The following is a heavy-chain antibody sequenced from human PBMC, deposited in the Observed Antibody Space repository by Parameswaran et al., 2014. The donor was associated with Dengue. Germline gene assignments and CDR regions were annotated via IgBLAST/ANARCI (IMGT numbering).Heavy chain of an antibody. J-gene: IGHJ4*01. CDR3: ARDDYGDRILDY. D-gene: IGHD4-17*01. CDR2: INPSGGST. V-gene: IGHV1-46*01. Sequence: WVRQAPGQGLEWMGIINPSGGSTSYAQKFQGRVTMTRDTSTSTVYMELSSLRSEDTAVYYCARDDYGDRILDYWARNPGHRLL.